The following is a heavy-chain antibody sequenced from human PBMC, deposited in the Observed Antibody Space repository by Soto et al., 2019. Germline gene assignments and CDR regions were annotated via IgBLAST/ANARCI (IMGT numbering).Heavy chain of an antibody. CDR2: INAGNGNT. D-gene: IGHD6-19*01. CDR1: GYTFTSYA. J-gene: IGHJ3*02. Sequence: ASVKVSCKASGYTFTSYAMHWVRQAPGQRLEWMGWINAGNGNTKYSQKFQGRVTITRDTSASTAYMELSSLRSEDTAVYYCARVGRTAVAADAFDIWGQGTMVTVSS. CDR3: ARVGRTAVAADAFDI. V-gene: IGHV1-3*01.